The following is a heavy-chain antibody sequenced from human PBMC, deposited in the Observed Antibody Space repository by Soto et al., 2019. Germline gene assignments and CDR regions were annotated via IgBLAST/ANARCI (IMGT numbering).Heavy chain of an antibody. V-gene: IGHV3-21*01. CDR3: ARVAYCGGDCYTGHDAFDI. Sequence: GGSLRLSCAASGFTFSSYSMNWVRQAPGKGLEWVSSISSSSSYIYYADSVKGRFTISRDNAKNSLYLQMNSLRAEDTAVYYCARVAYCGGDCYTGHDAFDIWGQGTMVTVSS. CDR2: ISSSSSYI. D-gene: IGHD2-21*02. CDR1: GFTFSSYS. J-gene: IGHJ3*02.